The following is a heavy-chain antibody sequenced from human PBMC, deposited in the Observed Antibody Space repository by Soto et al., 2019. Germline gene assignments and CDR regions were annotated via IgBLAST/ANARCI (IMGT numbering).Heavy chain of an antibody. Sequence: PGGSLRLSCAASGFTFSNAWMNWVRQAPGKGLEWVGRIKSKTDGGTTDYAAPVKGRFTISRDDSKNTLYLQMNSLKTEDTAVYYCTTGGGCSSTSCYAYYYYYYGMDVWGQGTTVTVSS. CDR1: GFTFSNAW. CDR2: IKSKTDGGTT. CDR3: TTGGGCSSTSCYAYYYYYYGMDV. V-gene: IGHV3-15*07. D-gene: IGHD2-2*01. J-gene: IGHJ6*02.